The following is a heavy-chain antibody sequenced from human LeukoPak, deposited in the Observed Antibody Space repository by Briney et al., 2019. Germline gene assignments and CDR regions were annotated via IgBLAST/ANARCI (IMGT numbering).Heavy chain of an antibody. CDR2: IIPIFGTA. D-gene: IGHD2-15*01. CDR3: ARDSVVLDAFDI. CDR1: GGTFSSYA. Sequence: ASVKVSCKASGGTFSSYAISWVRQAPGQGLEWMGGIIPIFGTANYAQKFQGRVTITTDESTSTAYMELSSLRSEDTAVYYCARDSVVLDAFDIWGQGTMVTVSS. V-gene: IGHV1-69*05. J-gene: IGHJ3*02.